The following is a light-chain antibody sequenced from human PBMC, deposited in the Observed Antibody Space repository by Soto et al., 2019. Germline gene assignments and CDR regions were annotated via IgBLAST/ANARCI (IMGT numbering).Light chain of an antibody. J-gene: IGLJ1*01. Sequence: QSALTQPPSASGSPGQSVTISCTGTSSDVGGYNYVSWYQQHAGKGPKLMIYEVTKRPSGVPDRFSGSKSGNTASLTISGLQAEDEADYYCSSYTSSSPYVFGTGTKVTVL. CDR2: EVT. V-gene: IGLV2-8*01. CDR3: SSYTSSSPYV. CDR1: SSDVGGYNY.